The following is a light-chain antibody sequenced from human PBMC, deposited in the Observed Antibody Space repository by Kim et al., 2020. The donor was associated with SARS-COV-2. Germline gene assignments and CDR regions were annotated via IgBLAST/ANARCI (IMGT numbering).Light chain of an antibody. CDR2: QDI. Sequence: SYELTQPPSVSVSPGQTASITCSGNRLGDKYVSWYQQRPGQSPMLVIYQDIKRPSGIPERFSGSNPGNAATLTISGTQALDEADYYCQAWDSHTVLFGGGTKLTVL. CDR1: RLGDKY. V-gene: IGLV3-1*01. J-gene: IGLJ2*01. CDR3: QAWDSHTVL.